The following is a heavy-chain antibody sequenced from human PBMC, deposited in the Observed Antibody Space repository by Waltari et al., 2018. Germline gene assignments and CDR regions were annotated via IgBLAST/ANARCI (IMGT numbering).Heavy chain of an antibody. Sequence: QVQLVESGGGVVQPGKSLRLSCAASGFSFRAYAMHWVRQAPGKGLEWVAVISLDGKKEYYADSVKGRFTISRDNSKSIVYLQMNGLRNEDTALFYCAKRGTYGPALDYWGQGTLVTVSS. V-gene: IGHV3-30*01. CDR3: AKRGTYGPALDY. CDR2: ISLDGKKE. J-gene: IGHJ4*02. D-gene: IGHD3-10*01. CDR1: GFSFRAYA.